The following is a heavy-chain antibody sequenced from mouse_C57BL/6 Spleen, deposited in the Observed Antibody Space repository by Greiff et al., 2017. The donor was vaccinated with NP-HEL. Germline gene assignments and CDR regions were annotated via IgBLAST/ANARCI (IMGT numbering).Heavy chain of an antibody. J-gene: IGHJ2*01. CDR2: IDPSDSYT. Sequence: VKLQQPGAELVMPGASVKLSCKASGYTFTSYWMHWVKQRPGQGLEWIGEIDPSDSYTNYNQKFKGKSTLTVDKSSSTAYMQLSSLTSEDSAVYYCAKGNYYFDYWGQGTTLTVSS. CDR3: AKGNYYFDY. CDR1: GYTFTSYW. V-gene: IGHV1-69*01.